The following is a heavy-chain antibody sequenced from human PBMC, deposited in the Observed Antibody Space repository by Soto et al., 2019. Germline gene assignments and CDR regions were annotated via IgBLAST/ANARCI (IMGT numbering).Heavy chain of an antibody. V-gene: IGHV3-21*01. CDR2: ISSSSSYI. Sequence: PGGSLRLSCAASGFTFSSYSMNWVRQAPGKXLEWVSSISSSSSYIYYADSVKGRFTISRDNAKNSLYLQMSSLRAEDTAVYYCARDSSLGYCSSTSCSDAFDIWGQGTMVTVSS. J-gene: IGHJ3*02. CDR1: GFTFSSYS. CDR3: ARDSSLGYCSSTSCSDAFDI. D-gene: IGHD2-2*01.